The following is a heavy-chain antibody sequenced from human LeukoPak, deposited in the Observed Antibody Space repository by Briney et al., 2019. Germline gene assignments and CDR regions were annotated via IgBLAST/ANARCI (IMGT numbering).Heavy chain of an antibody. D-gene: IGHD1-26*01. Sequence: ASVKVSCKASGYTFTSYYTHWVRQAPGQGLEWMGIINPSGGSTSYAQKFQGRVTMTRDTSTSTVYMELSSLRSEDTAVYYCARASPGSGSYYTLGYWGQGTLVTVSS. CDR2: INPSGGST. CDR1: GYTFTSYY. CDR3: ARASPGSGSYYTLGY. V-gene: IGHV1-46*01. J-gene: IGHJ4*02.